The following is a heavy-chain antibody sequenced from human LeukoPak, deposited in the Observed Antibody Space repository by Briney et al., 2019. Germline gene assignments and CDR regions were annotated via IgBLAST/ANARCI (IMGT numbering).Heavy chain of an antibody. D-gene: IGHD3-22*01. CDR2: MNPNNGNT. Sequence: ASVKVSCKASGYTFTSFDINWVRQATGQGREWRGWMNPNNGNTGFVQKFQGRVTMTRNTSISTAYMELSSLRSDDTAVYYCARARITMMAFDVWGQGTVVTVSS. V-gene: IGHV1-8*01. CDR3: ARARITMMAFDV. CDR1: GYTFTSFD. J-gene: IGHJ3*01.